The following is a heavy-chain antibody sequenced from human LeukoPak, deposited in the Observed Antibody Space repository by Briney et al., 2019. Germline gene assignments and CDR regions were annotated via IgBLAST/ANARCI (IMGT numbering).Heavy chain of an antibody. V-gene: IGHV7-4-1*02. CDR2: INTNTRNP. D-gene: IGHD2-2*01. CDR1: GYTFTNYG. Sequence: ASVKVSCRASGYTFTNYGVNWVRQAPGQGLEWMGWINTNTRNPTYAQGCTGRFVFSLDTSLSTAYLQISSLKAEDTAVYYCARDKYQLPYEIDYWGQGTLVTVSS. J-gene: IGHJ4*02. CDR3: ARDKYQLPYEIDY.